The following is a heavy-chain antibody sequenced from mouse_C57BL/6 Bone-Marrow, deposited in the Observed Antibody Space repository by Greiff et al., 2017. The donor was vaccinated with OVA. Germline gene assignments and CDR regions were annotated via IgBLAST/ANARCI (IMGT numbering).Heavy chain of an antibody. D-gene: IGHD1-1*01. J-gene: IGHJ2*01. CDR3: AKSWYYGRRDLDY. CDR2: IDPSDSYT. CDR1: GYTFTSYW. V-gene: IGHV1-69*01. Sequence: QVQLQQPGAELVMPGASVKLSCKASGYTFTSYWMHWVKQRPGQGLEWIGEIDPSDSYTNYNQKLKGKSTLTVDKSSSTAYMQLSSLTSEDSADYYWAKSWYYGRRDLDYWGQGTTLTVSS.